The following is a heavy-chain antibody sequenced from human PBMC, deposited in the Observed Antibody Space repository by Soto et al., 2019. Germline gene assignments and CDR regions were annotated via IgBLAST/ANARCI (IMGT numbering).Heavy chain of an antibody. CDR1: GFPFANFL. D-gene: IGHD3-10*01. CDR2: IRSQPYGGTT. Sequence: HPGGSLRLSCTGSGFPFANFLMSWFRQAPGKGLEWVGFIRSQPYGGTTQYAASVRGRFTISRDDSKGIAYLQMNSLKSEDSGVYYWIGSFPFWGLGTLVNVSS. V-gene: IGHV3-49*03. CDR3: IGSFPF. J-gene: IGHJ1*01.